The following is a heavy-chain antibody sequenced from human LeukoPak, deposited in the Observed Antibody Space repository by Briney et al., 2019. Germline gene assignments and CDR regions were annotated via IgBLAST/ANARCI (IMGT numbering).Heavy chain of an antibody. CDR2: IKGKTDGGTT. V-gene: IGHV3-15*01. CDR3: TTEDGSGIYYGMDV. D-gene: IGHD3-10*01. J-gene: IGHJ6*04. CDR1: GFTFSNAW. Sequence: PGGSLRLSCAASGFTFSNAWMSWVRQAPGKGLEWVGRIKGKTDGGTTDYAAPVKGRFTISRDDSKNTLYLQMNSLKTEDTAVYYCTTEDGSGIYYGMDVWGKGTTVTVSS.